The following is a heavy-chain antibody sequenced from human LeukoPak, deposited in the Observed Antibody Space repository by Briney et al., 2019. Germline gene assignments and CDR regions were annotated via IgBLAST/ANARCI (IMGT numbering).Heavy chain of an antibody. V-gene: IGHV4-59*01. J-gene: IGHJ5*02. CDR2: IYYSGST. Sequence: SSETLSLTCTASGGSISSYYWSWIRQPPGKGLEWIGYIYYSGSTNYNPSLKSRVTISVDTSKNQFSLKLSSVTAADTAVYYCARTRGAVAGWFDPWGQGTLVTVSS. D-gene: IGHD6-19*01. CDR1: GGSISSYY. CDR3: ARTRGAVAGWFDP.